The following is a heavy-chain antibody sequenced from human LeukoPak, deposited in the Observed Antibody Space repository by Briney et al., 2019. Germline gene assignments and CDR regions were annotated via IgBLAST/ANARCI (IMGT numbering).Heavy chain of an antibody. CDR1: GGSISSYY. J-gene: IGHJ6*02. Sequence: PSETLSLTCTVSGGSISSYYWSWIRQPPGKGLEWIGYIYYSGSTNYNPSLKSRVTISVDTSKNQFSLKLSSVTAADTAVYYCARDRLDIVVVPAAIDYGMDVWGQGTTVTVSS. D-gene: IGHD2-2*01. V-gene: IGHV4-59*01. CDR3: ARDRLDIVVVPAAIDYGMDV. CDR2: IYYSGST.